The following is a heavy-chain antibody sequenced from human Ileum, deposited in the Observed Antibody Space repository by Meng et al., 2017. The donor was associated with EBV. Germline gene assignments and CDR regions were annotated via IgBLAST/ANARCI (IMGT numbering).Heavy chain of an antibody. V-gene: IGHV4-61*03. D-gene: IGHD3-22*01. J-gene: IGHJ4*02. Sequence: QGQFKRSGPGLVKPSETLSLTCTVSGGSVATTSDNWSWLRQPPGKGLEWIGYIDYSGSAKYNPSLQSRVDMSVDTSKNHFSLKLRSVTAADTGLYYCARGSTFILVDWGQGTLVTVSS. CDR1: GGSVATTSDN. CDR3: ARGSTFILVD. CDR2: IDYSGSA.